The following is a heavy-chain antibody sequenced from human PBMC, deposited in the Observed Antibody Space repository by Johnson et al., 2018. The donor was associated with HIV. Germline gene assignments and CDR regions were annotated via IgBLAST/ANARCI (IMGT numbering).Heavy chain of an antibody. D-gene: IGHD1-26*01. J-gene: IGHJ3*01. V-gene: IGHV3-23*04. Sequence: VQLVESGGGLVQPGGSLRLSCAASGFTFSSYAMSWVRQAPGKGLEWVSAISGSGGTIYYADSVKGRFTISRDNAKNSLYLQMNSLRAEDTAVYYCARDVAVGTTLGTIDVWGQGTMVAVSS. CDR2: ISGSGGTI. CDR1: GFTFSSYA. CDR3: ARDVAVGTTLGTIDV.